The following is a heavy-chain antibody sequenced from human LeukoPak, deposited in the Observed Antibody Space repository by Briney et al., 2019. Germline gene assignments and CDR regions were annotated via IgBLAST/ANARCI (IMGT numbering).Heavy chain of an antibody. CDR3: AREPGYCSSTSCYTPGRPTEELLDY. J-gene: IGHJ4*02. V-gene: IGHV1-18*01. D-gene: IGHD2-2*02. Sequence: ASVKVSCKASGYTFTSYGISWVRQAPGQGLEWMGWISAYNGNTNYAQKLQGRVTMTTDTSTSTAYMELRSLRSDDTAVYYCAREPGYCSSTSCYTPGRPTEELLDYWGQGTLVTVSS. CDR2: ISAYNGNT. CDR1: GYTFTSYG.